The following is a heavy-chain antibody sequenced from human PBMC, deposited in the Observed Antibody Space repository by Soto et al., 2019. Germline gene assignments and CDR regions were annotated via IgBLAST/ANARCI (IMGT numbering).Heavy chain of an antibody. CDR1: GGSISSGDYY. Sequence: SEPLSLTCTVSGGSISSGDYYWSWIRQPPGKGLEWIGYIYYSGSTYYNPSLKSRVTISVDTSKNQFSLKLSSVTAADTAVYYCARDHYYDSSGSPYAFDIWGQGTMVTVSS. V-gene: IGHV4-30-4*01. D-gene: IGHD3-22*01. J-gene: IGHJ3*02. CDR2: IYYSGST. CDR3: ARDHYYDSSGSPYAFDI.